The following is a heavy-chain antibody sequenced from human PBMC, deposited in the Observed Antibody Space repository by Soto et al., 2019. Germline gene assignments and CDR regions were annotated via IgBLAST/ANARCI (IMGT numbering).Heavy chain of an antibody. CDR2: IWYDGSNK. CDR3: ARDLGCGSSSCYARRYYGMDV. CDR1: GLTFSSYG. J-gene: IGHJ6*02. D-gene: IGHD2-2*01. V-gene: IGHV3-33*01. Sequence: GGSLRLSCAASGLTFSSYGMHWVRQAPGKGLEWVAVIWYDGSNKYYTDSVKGRFTISGDNAKNTLYLQMNSLRAEDTAVYYCARDLGCGSSSCYARRYYGMDVWGQGTTVTVSS.